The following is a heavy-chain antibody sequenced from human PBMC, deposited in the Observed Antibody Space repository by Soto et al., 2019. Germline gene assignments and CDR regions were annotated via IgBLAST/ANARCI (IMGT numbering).Heavy chain of an antibody. CDR1: GFTFSSYS. CDR3: ARHSSQVYFDN. D-gene: IGHD6-13*01. Sequence: LRLSCAASGFTFSSYSMNWVRQAPGKGLEWVSSISSSSSYIYYADSVKGRFTISRDNAKNSLYLQMNSLRAEDTAVYYCARHSSQVYFDNWGQGTLVTVSS. J-gene: IGHJ4*02. V-gene: IGHV3-21*01. CDR2: ISSSSSYI.